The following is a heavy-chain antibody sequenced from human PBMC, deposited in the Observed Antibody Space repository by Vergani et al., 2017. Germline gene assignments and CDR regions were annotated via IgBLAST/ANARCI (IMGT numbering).Heavy chain of an antibody. Sequence: EVQLVESGGGLVQPGGSLRLSCAASGFTFSSCWMHWVRQAPGKGLVWVSRINSDGSSTSYADSVKGRFTISRDNAKNTLYLQMNSLRAEDTAVYYCARRYRYYYGMDVWGQGTTVTVSS. CDR2: INSDGSST. J-gene: IGHJ6*02. CDR3: ARRYRYYYGMDV. V-gene: IGHV3-74*01. CDR1: GFTFSSCW. D-gene: IGHD2-15*01.